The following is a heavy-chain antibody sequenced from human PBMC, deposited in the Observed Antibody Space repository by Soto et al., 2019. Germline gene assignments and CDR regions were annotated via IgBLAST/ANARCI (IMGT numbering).Heavy chain of an antibody. CDR1: GFTFSSYA. D-gene: IGHD1-7*01. J-gene: IGHJ5*02. Sequence: GGSLRLSCAASGFTFSSYAMSWVRQAPGKGLEWVSAISGSGGSTYYADSVKGRFTISRDNSKNTLYLQMNSLRAEDTAVYYCAKEALITGTSLSDYWFDPWGQGTLVTVSS. CDR3: AKEALITGTSLSDYWFDP. V-gene: IGHV3-23*01. CDR2: ISGSGGST.